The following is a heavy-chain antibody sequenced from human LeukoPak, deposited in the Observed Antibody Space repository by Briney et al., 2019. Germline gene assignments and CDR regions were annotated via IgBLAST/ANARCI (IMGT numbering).Heavy chain of an antibody. Sequence: SETLSLTCSVSGYSISSGYYWGWIRQHPGKGLEWIGYIYYSGSTHYNPSLKSRVTISVDTSKNQFSLKLSSVTAADTAVYYCARSSGYRDRLRAFDAFDIWGQGTMVTVSS. D-gene: IGHD6-25*01. CDR3: ARSSGYRDRLRAFDAFDI. J-gene: IGHJ3*02. CDR2: IYYSGST. V-gene: IGHV4-38-2*02. CDR1: GYSISSGYY.